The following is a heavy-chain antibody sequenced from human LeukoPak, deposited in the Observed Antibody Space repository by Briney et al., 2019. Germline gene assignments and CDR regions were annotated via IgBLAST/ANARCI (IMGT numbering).Heavy chain of an antibody. D-gene: IGHD3-10*01. J-gene: IGHJ3*02. CDR2: IIPILGIA. CDR3: ARFGWFGELVAGDAFDI. CDR1: GGTFSSYA. Sequence: GASVKVSCKASGGTFSSYAISWVRRAPGQGLEWMGRIIPILGIANYAQKFQGRVTITADKSTSTAYMELSSLRSEDTAVYYCARFGWFGELVAGDAFDIWGQGTMVTVSS. V-gene: IGHV1-69*04.